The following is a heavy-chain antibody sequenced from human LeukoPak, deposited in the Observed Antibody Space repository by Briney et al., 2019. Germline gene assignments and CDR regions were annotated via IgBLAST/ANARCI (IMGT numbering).Heavy chain of an antibody. CDR3: AGRAQWLVDYFDY. J-gene: IGHJ4*02. CDR1: GGSISSSSYY. D-gene: IGHD6-19*01. Sequence: RASETLSLTCTVSGGSISSSSYYWGWIRQPPGKGLEWIGSLYYSGSTYYNPSLKSRVTISVDTSKNQFSLKLSSVTAADTAVYYCAGRAQWLVDYFDYWGQGTLVTVSS. CDR2: LYYSGST. V-gene: IGHV4-39*01.